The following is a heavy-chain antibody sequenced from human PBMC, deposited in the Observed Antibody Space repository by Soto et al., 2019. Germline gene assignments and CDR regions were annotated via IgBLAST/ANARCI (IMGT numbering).Heavy chain of an antibody. V-gene: IGHV4-31*03. CDR1: GDSISSGGYY. Sequence: SETLSLTCTVSGDSISSGGYYWSWIRQHPGKGLEWIGYIYYSGSTYYNPSLKSRVTISVDTSKNQFSLKLSSVTAADTAVYYCARAWDDYSNWFDPWGQGTLVTVSS. D-gene: IGHD4-4*01. CDR3: ARAWDDYSNWFDP. J-gene: IGHJ5*02. CDR2: IYYSGST.